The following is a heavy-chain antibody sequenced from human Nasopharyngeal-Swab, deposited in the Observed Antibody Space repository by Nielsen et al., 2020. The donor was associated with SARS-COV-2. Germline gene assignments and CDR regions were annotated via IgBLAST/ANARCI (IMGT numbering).Heavy chain of an antibody. J-gene: IGHJ4*02. V-gene: IGHV4-39*01. CDR1: GGSISSSSYY. CDR3: ARQHQLLGDY. Sequence: SETLSLTCTVSGGSISSSSYYWGWIRQPPGKGLEWIGSIHYSGCTYYNPSLKSRVTISVDTSKNQFSLTLSSVTAADTAVYYCARQHQLLGDYWGQGTLVTVSS. CDR2: IHYSGCT. D-gene: IGHD2-2*01.